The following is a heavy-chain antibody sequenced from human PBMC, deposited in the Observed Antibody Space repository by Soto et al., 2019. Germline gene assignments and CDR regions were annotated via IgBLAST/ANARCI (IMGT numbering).Heavy chain of an antibody. CDR3: ARDGDSSSWYSLVYYYGMDV. Sequence: GGSLRLSCAASGFTFSSYAMHWVRQAPGKGLEWVAVISYDGSNKYYADSVKGRFTISRDNSKNTLYLQMNSLRAEDTAVYYCARDGDSSSWYSLVYYYGMDVWGQGTTVTVSS. CDR1: GFTFSSYA. J-gene: IGHJ6*02. D-gene: IGHD6-13*01. V-gene: IGHV3-30-3*01. CDR2: ISYDGSNK.